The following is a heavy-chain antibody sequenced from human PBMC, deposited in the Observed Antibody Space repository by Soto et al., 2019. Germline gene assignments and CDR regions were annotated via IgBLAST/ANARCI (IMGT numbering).Heavy chain of an antibody. CDR3: ARGSGIAGLPGELEDVNYDY. CDR2: INESGST. CDR1: GQSFSGHS. D-gene: IGHD1-1*01. J-gene: IGHJ4*02. Sequence: QVQLQQWGAGLVKPSETLSLSCAVYGQSFSGHSWAWIRQPPGKGLEWIGEINESGSTYYNPSLTSRVTISTATSKNQFSLKLSSVSAADTAAYFCARGSGIAGLPGELEDVNYDYWGQGTLVNVSS. V-gene: IGHV4-34*01.